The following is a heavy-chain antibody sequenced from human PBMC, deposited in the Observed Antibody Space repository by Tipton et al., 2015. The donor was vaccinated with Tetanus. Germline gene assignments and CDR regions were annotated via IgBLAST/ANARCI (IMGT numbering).Heavy chain of an antibody. D-gene: IGHD3-10*02. V-gene: IGHV3-30*03. CDR2: ISYDKVQK. J-gene: IGHJ4*02. CDR1: GFTFRDYG. Sequence: QLVQSGGGVVQPGRSLKLSCAASGFTFRDYGMHWVRQAPGKGLEWVAAISYDKVQKSYAKSVRGRFTISRDNSKNTLYLQMNSLRTDDRGVYYCARQIVRGIWLYDYWGQGTLVAVSS. CDR3: ARQIVRGIWLYDY.